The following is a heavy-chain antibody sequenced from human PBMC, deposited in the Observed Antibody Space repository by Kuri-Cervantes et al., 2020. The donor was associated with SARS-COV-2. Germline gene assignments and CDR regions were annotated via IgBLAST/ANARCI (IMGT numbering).Heavy chain of an antibody. CDR1: GGTFSSYA. CDR2: IIPIFGTA. V-gene: IGHV1-69*01. Sequence: GGSLRLSCKASGGTFSSYAISWVRQAPGQGLEWMGGIIPIFGTANYAQKFQGRVTITADESTSTAYMELSSLRSEDTAVYYCARDPLIVPAAIDYYYYGMDVWGQGTTVTVSS. J-gene: IGHJ6*02. D-gene: IGHD2-2*02. CDR3: ARDPLIVPAAIDYYYYGMDV.